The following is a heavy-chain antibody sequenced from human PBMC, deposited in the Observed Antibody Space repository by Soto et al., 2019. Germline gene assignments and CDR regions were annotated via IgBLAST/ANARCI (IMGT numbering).Heavy chain of an antibody. Sequence: GGSLRLSCAASGFTFSSYSMNWVRQAPGKGLEWVSSISSSSSYIYYADSVKGRFTISRDNAKNSLYLQMNSLRAEDTAVYYCARDLVDTAMVDYWGQGTLVTVSS. J-gene: IGHJ4*02. CDR1: GFTFSSYS. V-gene: IGHV3-21*01. CDR2: ISSSSSYI. CDR3: ARDLVDTAMVDY. D-gene: IGHD5-18*01.